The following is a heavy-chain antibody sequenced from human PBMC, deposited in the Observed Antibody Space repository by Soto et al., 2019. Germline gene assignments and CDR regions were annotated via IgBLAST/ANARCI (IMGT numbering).Heavy chain of an antibody. Sequence: GGSLRLSCAASGFIFSSFPMHWVRQAPGKGLEWVAVVSKDGSDKRYADSVKGRFTISRDNSENTLHLQMNSLRPEDTGVYYCARSYCGDNCALDYWGQGTPVTVSS. CDR1: GFIFSSFP. V-gene: IGHV3-30-3*01. CDR3: ARSYCGDNCALDY. J-gene: IGHJ4*02. CDR2: VSKDGSDK. D-gene: IGHD2-21*02.